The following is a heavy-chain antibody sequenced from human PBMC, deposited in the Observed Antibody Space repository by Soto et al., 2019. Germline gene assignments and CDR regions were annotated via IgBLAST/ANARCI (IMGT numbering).Heavy chain of an antibody. V-gene: IGHV4-39*07. J-gene: IGHJ4*02. CDR2: IYYSGST. D-gene: IGHD7-27*01. CDR3: ARAKTGDLDY. CDR1: GGSISSSSYY. Sequence: SETLSLTCTVSGGSISSSSYYWGWIRQPPGKGLEWIGSIYYSGSTYYNPSLKSRVTISVDTSKNQFSLKLSSGTAADTAVYYCARAKTGDLDYWGQGTLVTVSS.